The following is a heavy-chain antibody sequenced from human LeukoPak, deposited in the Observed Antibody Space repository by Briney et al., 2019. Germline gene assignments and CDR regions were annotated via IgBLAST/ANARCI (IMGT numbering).Heavy chain of an antibody. V-gene: IGHV6-1*01. Sequence: SQTLSLTFAISGDSVSINSVPWNWIRQSPSRGLEWLGRTYYRSTWYNDYAVSVRGRITVNPDTSKNQFSLHLNSVTPEDTAVYYCARRLTQYDCFDPWGQGILVTVSS. J-gene: IGHJ5*02. CDR3: ARRLTQYDCFDP. D-gene: IGHD2-2*01. CDR1: GDSVSINSVP. CDR2: TYYRSTWYN.